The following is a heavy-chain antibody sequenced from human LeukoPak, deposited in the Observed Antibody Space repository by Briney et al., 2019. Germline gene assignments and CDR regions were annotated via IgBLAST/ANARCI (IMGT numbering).Heavy chain of an antibody. CDR3: TRDSPNEVMLWWSIDY. Sequence: HPGGSLRLSCAASGFTFSSYWMHWVRQAPGKGLVWVSRINSDGINTGYADSVKGRFTISRDNAKNTLNLQMNSLRAEDTAVYYCTRDSPNEVMLWWSIDYWGQGALVTVSS. CDR1: GFTFSSYW. D-gene: IGHD2-21*01. CDR2: INSDGINT. V-gene: IGHV3-74*01. J-gene: IGHJ4*02.